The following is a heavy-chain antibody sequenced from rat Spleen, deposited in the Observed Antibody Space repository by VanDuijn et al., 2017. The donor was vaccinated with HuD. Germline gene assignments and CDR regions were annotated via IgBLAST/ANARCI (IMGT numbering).Heavy chain of an antibody. CDR2: IIYDGSNT. J-gene: IGHJ2*01. Sequence: EVQLVESGGDLVQPGRSLKLSCAASGFTFSDYNMAWVRQAPKKGLEWVATIIYDGSNTYYRDSVKGRFTIARDNTKSSLNLQMDSLGSEDTATYYCARQNWPYYFDYWGQGVMVTVSS. V-gene: IGHV5S10*01. CDR1: GFTFSDYN. CDR3: ARQNWPYYFDY. D-gene: IGHD5-1*01.